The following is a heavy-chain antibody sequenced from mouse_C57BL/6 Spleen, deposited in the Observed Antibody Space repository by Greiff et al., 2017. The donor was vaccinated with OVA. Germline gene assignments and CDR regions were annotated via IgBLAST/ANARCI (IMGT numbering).Heavy chain of an antibody. V-gene: IGHV1-55*01. CDR3: ARGNGYDGYAMDN. CDR2: IYPGSCST. Sequence: QVQLQQPGAELVKPWAPVQMSRKASGHPFTSYWITWVNQSPGQGLEWIGDIYPGSCSTNYNEKFKSKATLTVDTSSSTAYMQLSSLTSEDSAVYYCARGNGYDGYAMDNWDHVASDTVSS. CDR1: GHPFTSYW. D-gene: IGHD2-2*01. J-gene: IGHJ4*01.